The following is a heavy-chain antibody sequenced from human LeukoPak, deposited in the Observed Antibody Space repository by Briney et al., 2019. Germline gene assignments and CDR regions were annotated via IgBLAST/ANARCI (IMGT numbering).Heavy chain of an antibody. Sequence: ASVKVSCKASGYTFTSYDINWVRQATGQGLEWMGWMNPNSGNTGYAQKFHGRVTMTRNTSISTAYMELSSLRSEDTAVYYCARGTIGYYGSGTSYYFDYWGQGTLVTVSS. CDR3: ARGTIGYYGSGTSYYFDY. CDR1: GYTFTSYD. CDR2: MNPNSGNT. J-gene: IGHJ4*02. D-gene: IGHD3-10*01. V-gene: IGHV1-8*01.